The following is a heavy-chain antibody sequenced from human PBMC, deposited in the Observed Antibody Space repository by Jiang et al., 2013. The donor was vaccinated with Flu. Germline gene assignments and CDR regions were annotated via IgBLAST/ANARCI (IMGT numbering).Heavy chain of an antibody. CDR2: INPNSGGT. CDR3: AIVATISSAFDY. CDR1: GYTFTGYY. J-gene: IGHJ4*02. Sequence: AEVKKPGASVKVSCKASGYTFTGYYMHWVRQAPGQGLEWMGRINPNSGGTNYAQKFQGRVTMTRDTSTDTAYMELSSLRSEDTAVYYCAIVATISSAFDYWGQGTLVTVSS. V-gene: IGHV1-2*06. D-gene: IGHD5-12*01.